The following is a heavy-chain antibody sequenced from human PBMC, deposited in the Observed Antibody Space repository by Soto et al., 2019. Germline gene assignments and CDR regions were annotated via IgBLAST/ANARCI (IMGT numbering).Heavy chain of an antibody. CDR1: GGSISSGGYY. J-gene: IGHJ3*02. CDR3: ARNRRRWAFIVATKVEAFDI. CDR2: IYYSGST. Sequence: SETLSLTCTVSGGSISSGGYYWSWIRQHPGKGLEWIGYIYYSGSTYYNPSLKSRVTISVDTSKNQFSLKLSSVTAADTAVYYCARNRRRWAFIVATKVEAFDIWGQGTMVTVSS. V-gene: IGHV4-31*03. D-gene: IGHD5-12*01.